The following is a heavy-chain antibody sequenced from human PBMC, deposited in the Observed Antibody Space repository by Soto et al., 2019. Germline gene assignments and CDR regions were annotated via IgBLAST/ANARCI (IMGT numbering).Heavy chain of an antibody. D-gene: IGHD2-15*01. CDR3: ARDRSGGTWDAFDI. CDR2: INAGKGNT. CDR1: GYTFTSFT. J-gene: IGHJ3*02. Sequence: QVQLVQSGAEVTKPGASVKVSCKASGYTFTSFTMHWVRQAPGQRLEWMGWINAGKGNTKYSQKFQGRVTITRDTSARTDHMELSGLRSEDTAVYYCARDRSGGTWDAFDIWGQGTMVTVS. V-gene: IGHV1-3*01.